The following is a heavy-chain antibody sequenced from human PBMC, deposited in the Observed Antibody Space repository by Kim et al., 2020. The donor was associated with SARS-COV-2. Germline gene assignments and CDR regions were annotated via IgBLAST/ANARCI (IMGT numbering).Heavy chain of an antibody. V-gene: IGHV4-59*01. D-gene: IGHD6-13*01. Sequence: SETLSLTCTVSGGSISSYYWSWIRQPPGKGLEWIGYIYYSGSTNYNPSLKSRVTISVDTSKNQFSLKLSSVTAADTAVYYCARAIRGSSWYYNWFDPWGQGTLVTVSS. J-gene: IGHJ5*02. CDR3: ARAIRGSSWYYNWFDP. CDR1: GGSISSYY. CDR2: IYYSGST.